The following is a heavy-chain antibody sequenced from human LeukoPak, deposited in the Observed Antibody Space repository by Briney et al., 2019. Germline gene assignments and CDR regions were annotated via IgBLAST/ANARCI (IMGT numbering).Heavy chain of an antibody. V-gene: IGHV1-69*13. Sequence: ASVKVSCKASGGTFSSYAISWVRQAPGQGLEWMGGIIPIFGTANYAQKFQGRVTITADESTTTAYMELSSLRSEDTAVYYCARDTYYDILTGSWVDYWGQGTLVTVSS. CDR2: IIPIFGTA. D-gene: IGHD3-9*01. CDR1: GGTFSSYA. J-gene: IGHJ4*02. CDR3: ARDTYYDILTGSWVDY.